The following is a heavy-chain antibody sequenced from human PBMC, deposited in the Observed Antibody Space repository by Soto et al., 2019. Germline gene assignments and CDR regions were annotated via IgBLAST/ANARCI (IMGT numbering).Heavy chain of an antibody. D-gene: IGHD3-22*01. J-gene: IGHJ3*02. CDR2: IIPIFGTA. CDR1: GGTFSSYA. CDR3: ARGKRSITMIQDAFDT. V-gene: IGHV1-69*01. Sequence: QVQLVQSGAEVKKPGSSVKVSCKASGGTFSSYAISWVRQAPGQGLEWMGGIIPIFGTANYAQKFQGRVTITADESTSTAYMELSSLRSEDTAVYYCARGKRSITMIQDAFDTWGQGTMVTVSS.